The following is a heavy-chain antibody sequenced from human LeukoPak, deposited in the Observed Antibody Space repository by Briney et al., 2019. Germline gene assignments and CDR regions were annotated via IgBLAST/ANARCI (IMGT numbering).Heavy chain of an antibody. D-gene: IGHD6-19*01. V-gene: IGHV4-59*01. J-gene: IGHJ3*02. Sequence: PSETLSLTCTVPGGSISSYYWSWIRQPPGKGLEWIGYIYYSGSTNYNPSLKSRVTISVDTSKNQFSLKLSSVTAADTAVYYCARGVGGWLRGAAFDIWGQGTMVTVSS. CDR2: IYYSGST. CDR3: ARGVGGWLRGAAFDI. CDR1: GGSISSYY.